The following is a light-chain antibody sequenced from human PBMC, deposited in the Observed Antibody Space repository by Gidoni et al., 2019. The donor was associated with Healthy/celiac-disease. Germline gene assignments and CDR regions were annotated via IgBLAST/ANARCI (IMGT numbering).Light chain of an antibody. CDR3: YSTDSSGKGV. V-gene: IGLV3-10*01. J-gene: IGLJ1*01. CDR2: EDS. Sequence: SYELTPPPSVSVSPGQTARITCSGDALPKKYAYWYQQKSGQAPVLVIYEDSERPSGIPERFSGSSSGTMATLTISGAQVEDEADYYCYSTDSSGKGVFGTGTKVTVL. CDR1: ALPKKY.